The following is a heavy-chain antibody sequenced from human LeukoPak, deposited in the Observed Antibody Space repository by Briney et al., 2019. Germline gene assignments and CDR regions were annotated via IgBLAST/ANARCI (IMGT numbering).Heavy chain of an antibody. Sequence: SETLSLTCTVSGGSISSGDYYWSWIRQPPGKGLEWIGYIYYSGSTYYNPSLKSRVTISVDTSKNQFSLKLSSVTAADTAVYYCTRDFAAQYRFGPWGQGTLVTVSS. CDR1: GGSISSGDYY. V-gene: IGHV4-30-4*08. CDR3: TRDFAAQYRFGP. D-gene: IGHD3-9*01. CDR2: IYYSGST. J-gene: IGHJ5*02.